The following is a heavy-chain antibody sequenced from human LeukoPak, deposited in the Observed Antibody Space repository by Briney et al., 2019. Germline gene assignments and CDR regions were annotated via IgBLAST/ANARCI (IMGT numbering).Heavy chain of an antibody. CDR3: AKGRSPSNWNYYFDS. V-gene: IGHV3-30*02. J-gene: IGHJ4*02. D-gene: IGHD1-7*01. Sequence: GGSLRLSCAASGFTFSSCGMHWVRQAPGKGLEWVAFIPYDGSDKYYADSVKGRSTISRDNSKNTLYLQMNSLRVDDTAVYYCAKGRSPSNWNYYFDSWGQGTLVTVSS. CDR2: IPYDGSDK. CDR1: GFTFSSCG.